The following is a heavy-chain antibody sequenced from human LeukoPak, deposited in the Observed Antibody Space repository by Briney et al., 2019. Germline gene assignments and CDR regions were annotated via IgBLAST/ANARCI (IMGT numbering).Heavy chain of an antibody. CDR2: IYHSGST. CDR3: ARDSGPLDYGDDAFDI. J-gene: IGHJ3*02. D-gene: IGHD4-17*01. CDR1: GYSISSGYY. Sequence: ASETLSLTCTVSGYSISSGYYWGWIRQPPGKGLEWIGSIYHSGSTYYNPSLKSRVTISVDTSKNQFSLKLSSVTAADTAVYYCARDSGPLDYGDDAFDIWGQGTMVTVSS. V-gene: IGHV4-38-2*02.